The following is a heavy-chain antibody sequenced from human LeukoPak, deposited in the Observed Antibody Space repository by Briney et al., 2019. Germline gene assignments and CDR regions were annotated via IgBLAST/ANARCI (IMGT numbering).Heavy chain of an antibody. CDR2: INHSGST. V-gene: IGHV4-34*01. Sequence: SETLSLTCAVYGGSFSGYYWSWIRQPPGKGLEWIGEINHSGSTNYNPSLKSRVTISVDTSKNQFSLKLSSVTAADTAVYYCARPAYSSSLLWYFDLWGRGTLVTVSS. CDR3: ARPAYSSSLLWYFDL. D-gene: IGHD6-6*01. J-gene: IGHJ2*01. CDR1: GGSFSGYY.